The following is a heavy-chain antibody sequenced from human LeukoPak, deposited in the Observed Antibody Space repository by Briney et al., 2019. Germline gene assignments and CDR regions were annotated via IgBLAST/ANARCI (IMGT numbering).Heavy chain of an antibody. CDR2: IWYDGSNE. D-gene: IGHD2-8*01. Sequence: GGSLRLSCAASGFTFSGYAMHWVRQAPGKGLEGVAVIWYDGSNEYYTDSVKGRFTISRDNSKNTLYLQMNTLRTEDTAVYYCASSLGNGRYYYYYMDARGKGTTVTVSS. CDR1: GFTFSGYA. V-gene: IGHV3-33*01. J-gene: IGHJ6*03. CDR3: ASSLGNGRYYYYYMDA.